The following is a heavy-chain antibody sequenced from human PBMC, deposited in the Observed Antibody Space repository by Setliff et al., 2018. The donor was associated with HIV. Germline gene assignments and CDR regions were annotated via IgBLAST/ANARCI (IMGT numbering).Heavy chain of an antibody. J-gene: IGHJ4*02. CDR2: MSGSGSTL. V-gene: IGHV3-11*04. Sequence: PGGSLRLSCAASGFTFSDYYMSWIRQAPGKGLQWVSYMSGSGSTLYYANSVRGRFTISRDNAKNSLYLQMRSLRVDDTAVYYCARDAAADYWGPGTLVTVSS. CDR3: ARDAAADY. D-gene: IGHD2-15*01. CDR1: GFTFSDYY.